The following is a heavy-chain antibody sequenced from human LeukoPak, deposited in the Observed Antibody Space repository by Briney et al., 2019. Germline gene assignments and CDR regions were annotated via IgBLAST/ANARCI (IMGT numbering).Heavy chain of an antibody. D-gene: IGHD2-2*01. CDR3: AKGGSEYQLLSAFDY. CDR2: ISWNSGSI. V-gene: IGHV3-9*01. Sequence: GGSLRLSCAASGFTFDGYAMHWIRQPPGKGLEWVSGISWNSGSIGYADFVKGRFTISRDNAKDSLYLQMNSLRAEVTALYYCAKGGSEYQLLSAFDYWGQGTLVTVSS. CDR1: GFTFDGYA. J-gene: IGHJ4*02.